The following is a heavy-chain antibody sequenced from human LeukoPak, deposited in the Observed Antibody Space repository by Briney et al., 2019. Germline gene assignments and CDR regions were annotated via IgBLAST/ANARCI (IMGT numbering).Heavy chain of an antibody. CDR2: IIPILGIA. CDR1: GGTFSSYA. Sequence: SVKLSCKASGGTFSSYAISWVRQAPGQGLEWMGRIIPILGIANYAQKFQGRVTITADKSTSTAYMELSSLRSEDTAVYYCARVEGIAAAGSADYWGQGTLVTVSS. D-gene: IGHD6-13*01. J-gene: IGHJ4*02. CDR3: ARVEGIAAAGSADY. V-gene: IGHV1-69*04.